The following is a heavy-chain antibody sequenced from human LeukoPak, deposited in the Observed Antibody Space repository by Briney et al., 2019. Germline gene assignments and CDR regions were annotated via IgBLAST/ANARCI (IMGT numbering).Heavy chain of an antibody. CDR2: ISSSSSTV. CDR1: GFTFSSYS. CDR3: ARDPDSRVATITLTVGFDY. V-gene: IGHV3-48*02. J-gene: IGHJ4*02. Sequence: GGSLRLSRAASGFTFSSYSMNWVRQAPGKGLGWVSYISSSSSTVYYADSVKGRFTISRDNAKNSLYLQMNSLRDEDTAVYYCARDPDSRVATITLTVGFDYWGQGTLVTVSS. D-gene: IGHD5-12*01.